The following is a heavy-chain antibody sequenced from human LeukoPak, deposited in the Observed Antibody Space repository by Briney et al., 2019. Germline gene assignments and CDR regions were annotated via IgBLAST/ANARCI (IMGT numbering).Heavy chain of an antibody. V-gene: IGHV3-48*02. Sequence: GGSLRLSCAASGFTFSSYTMNWVRQAPGKGLEWVSTVSDSFNKHYSDSVKGRFTISRDNAGNSPYLQMNSLRDEDTAVYYCARDGLHTAHFDYWGQGTLVTVSS. CDR1: GFTFSSYT. D-gene: IGHD5-18*01. CDR3: ARDGLHTAHFDY. CDR2: VSDSFNK. J-gene: IGHJ4*02.